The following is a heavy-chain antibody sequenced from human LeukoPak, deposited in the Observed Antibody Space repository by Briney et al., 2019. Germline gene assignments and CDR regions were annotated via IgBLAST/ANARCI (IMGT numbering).Heavy chain of an antibody. J-gene: IGHJ4*02. CDR3: ARHRSDGTYPLDY. D-gene: IGHD1-26*01. CDR2: IYSSGST. V-gene: IGHV4-59*08. Sequence: SETLSLTCTVSGGSLSNSYWSWVRQPPGKGLEWIGHIYSSGSTTYSPSLKSRVTMSVDTSKNQFSLKLTSVNAADTAVYYCARHRSDGTYPLDYWGQGALVTVSS. CDR1: GGSLSNSY.